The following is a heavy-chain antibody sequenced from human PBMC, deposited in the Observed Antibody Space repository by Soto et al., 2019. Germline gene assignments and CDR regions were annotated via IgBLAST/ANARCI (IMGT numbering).Heavy chain of an antibody. V-gene: IGHV1-69*08. CDR1: GDIFSSYS. J-gene: IGHJ4*02. CDR2: IIPILGRA. CDR3: ARGDMVTPSPFDS. Sequence: QVQLVQSGAEVKKPGSSVKVSCKTSGDIFSSYSISWVRQAPGQGLEWMGRIIPILGRAKNAQKFKGRVTITADKSTSTVYMELTSLRSEDTAVFYCARGDMVTPSPFDSWGQGTLVTVSS. D-gene: IGHD5-12*01.